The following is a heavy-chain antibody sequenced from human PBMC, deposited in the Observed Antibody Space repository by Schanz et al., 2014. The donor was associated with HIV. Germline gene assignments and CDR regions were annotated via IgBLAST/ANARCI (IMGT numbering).Heavy chain of an antibody. J-gene: IGHJ4*02. D-gene: IGHD3-10*01. CDR1: GFTFSSYA. CDR3: ARDNSGSIDY. V-gene: IGHV3-23*01. CDR2: ISDSGGRT. Sequence: EVQLLESGGGLLQPGGSLRLSCAASGFTFSSYAMSWVRQAPGKGLEWVSAISDSGGRTYYADSVQGRFTISRDNAKNSLYLQMNSLRAEDTAVYYCARDNSGSIDYWGQGTLVTVSS.